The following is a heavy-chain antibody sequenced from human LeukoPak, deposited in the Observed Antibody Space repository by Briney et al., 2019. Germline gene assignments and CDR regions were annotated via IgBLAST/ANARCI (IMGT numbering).Heavy chain of an antibody. CDR2: ISYDGSNK. CDR3: AKDGSSSWYFDL. CDR1: GFTFSNAW. V-gene: IGHV3-30*18. J-gene: IGHJ2*01. Sequence: PGGSLRLSCAASGFTFSNAWMSWVRQAPGKGLEWVAVISYDGSNKYYADSVKGRFTISRDNSKNTLYLQMNSLRAEDTAVYYCAKDGSSSWYFDLWGRGTLVTVSS. D-gene: IGHD6-13*01.